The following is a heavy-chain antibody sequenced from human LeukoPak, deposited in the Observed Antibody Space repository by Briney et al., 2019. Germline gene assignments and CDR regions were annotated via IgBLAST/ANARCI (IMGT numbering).Heavy chain of an antibody. V-gene: IGHV3-23*01. Sequence: GGSLRLSCTASGFTFSSYAMSWVRQAPGKGLEWVSAISGSGGSTYYADSVKGRFTISRDNSKNTLYLQMNSLRAEDTAVYYCASTNVYYYGSGTDYWGQGALVTVSS. D-gene: IGHD3-10*01. CDR1: GFTFSSYA. CDR2: ISGSGGST. CDR3: ASTNVYYYGSGTDY. J-gene: IGHJ4*02.